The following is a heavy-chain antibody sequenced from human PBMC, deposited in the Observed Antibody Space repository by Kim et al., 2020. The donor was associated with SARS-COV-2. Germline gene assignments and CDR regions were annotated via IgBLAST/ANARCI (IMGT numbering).Heavy chain of an antibody. Sequence: GGSLRLSCEASGFTFSSYAMSWVRQAPGKGLEWVSAISGSGGSTYYADSVKGRFTISRDNSKNTLYLQMNSLRAEDTAVYYCAKVRGSSSWTLDYWGQGTLVTVSS. CDR1: GFTFSSYA. D-gene: IGHD6-13*01. V-gene: IGHV3-23*01. J-gene: IGHJ4*02. CDR3: AKVRGSSSWTLDY. CDR2: ISGSGGST.